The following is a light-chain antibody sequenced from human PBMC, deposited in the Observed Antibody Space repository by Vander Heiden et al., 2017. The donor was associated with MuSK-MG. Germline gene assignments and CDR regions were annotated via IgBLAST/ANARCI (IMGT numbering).Light chain of an antibody. CDR1: PDISNY. Sequence: DIQMTQSPSSLSASVGDRVTITCQASPDISNYLNWYQQKPWKAPKLLIYDASNLETGVPSRFSGSGSGTDFTFTISSLQPEDIATYYCQQDDTLSLTFGGGTRLEIK. CDR2: DAS. CDR3: QQDDTLSLT. V-gene: IGKV1-33*01. J-gene: IGKJ4*01.